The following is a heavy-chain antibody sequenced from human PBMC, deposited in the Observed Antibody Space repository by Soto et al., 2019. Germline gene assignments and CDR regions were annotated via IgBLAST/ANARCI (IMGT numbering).Heavy chain of an antibody. J-gene: IGHJ4*02. CDR3: ASSDTAAFNFDY. CDR2: IYYSGST. CDR1: GGSISSYY. D-gene: IGHD5-18*01. Sequence: SETLSLTCTVSGGSISSYYWSWIRQPPGKGLEWIGYIYYSGSTNYNPSLKSRVTISVDTSKNQFSLKLSSVTAADTAVYYCASSDTAAFNFDYWGQGTLVTVSS. V-gene: IGHV4-59*01.